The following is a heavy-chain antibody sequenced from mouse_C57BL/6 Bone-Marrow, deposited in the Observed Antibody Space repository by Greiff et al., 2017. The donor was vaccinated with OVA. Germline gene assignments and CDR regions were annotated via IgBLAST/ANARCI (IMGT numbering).Heavy chain of an antibody. D-gene: IGHD1-1*01. CDR1: GYTFTDYY. CDR2: INPNNGGT. J-gene: IGHJ3*01. CDR3: ARWAYYYGFAY. Sequence: EVQLQQSGPELVKPGASVKISCKASGYTFTDYYMNWVKQSHGKSLEWIGDINPNNGGTSYNQKFKGKATLTVDKSSSTAYMELRSLTSEDSAVYYCARWAYYYGFAYWGQGTLVTVSA. V-gene: IGHV1-26*01.